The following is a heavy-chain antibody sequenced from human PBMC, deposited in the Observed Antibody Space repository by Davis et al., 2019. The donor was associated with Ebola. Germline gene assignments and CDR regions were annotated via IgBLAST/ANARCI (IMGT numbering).Heavy chain of an antibody. Sequence: GESLKISCAASGFTFSSYWMHWVRQAPGTGLEWVSRINSDGTITNYADSVKGRFTISRDNAKNTPYLQMSGLRAEDTALYYCARVATDWFDPWGQGTRVTVSS. CDR3: ARVATDWFDP. CDR2: INSDGTIT. J-gene: IGHJ5*02. V-gene: IGHV3-74*01. CDR1: GFTFSSYW.